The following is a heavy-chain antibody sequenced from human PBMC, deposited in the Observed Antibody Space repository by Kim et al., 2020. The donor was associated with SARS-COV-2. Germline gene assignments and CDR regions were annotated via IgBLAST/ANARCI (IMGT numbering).Heavy chain of an antibody. CDR2: ISWDGGST. V-gene: IGHV3-43*02. CDR1: GFTFDDYA. Sequence: GGSLRLSCAASGFTFDDYAMHWVRQAPGKGLEWVSLISWDGGSTYYADSVKGRFTISRDNSKNSLYLQMNSLRTEDTAVYYCAKDLTGCDIGFYYYYGM. CDR3: AKDLTGCDIGFYYYYGM. J-gene: IGHJ6*01. D-gene: IGHD3-9*01.